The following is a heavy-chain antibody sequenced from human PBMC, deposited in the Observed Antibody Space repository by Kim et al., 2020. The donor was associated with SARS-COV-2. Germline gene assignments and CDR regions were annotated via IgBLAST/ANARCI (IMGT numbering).Heavy chain of an antibody. Sequence: TKYAKSYRGRVTTTSDTSTSTATMELSSLTSEDTAVYYCARAWDKNFDFWGQGTLVTVSS. D-gene: IGHD1-26*01. CDR2: T. CDR3: ARAWDKNFDF. V-gene: IGHV1-46*01. J-gene: IGHJ4*02.